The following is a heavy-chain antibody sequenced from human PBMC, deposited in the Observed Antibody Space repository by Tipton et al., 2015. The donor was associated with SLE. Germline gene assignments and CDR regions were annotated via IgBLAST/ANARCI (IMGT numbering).Heavy chain of an antibody. V-gene: IGHV3-21*01. D-gene: IGHD3-22*01. CDR1: GFTVTSNY. CDR2: ISSSSSYI. Sequence: SLRLSCAVSGFTVTSNYVSWVRQAPGKGLEWVSSISSSSSYIYYADSVKGRFTISRDNAKNSLYLQMNSLRAEDTAVYYCARGAYYYDISGYPSDYWGQGTLVTVSS. J-gene: IGHJ4*02. CDR3: ARGAYYYDISGYPSDY.